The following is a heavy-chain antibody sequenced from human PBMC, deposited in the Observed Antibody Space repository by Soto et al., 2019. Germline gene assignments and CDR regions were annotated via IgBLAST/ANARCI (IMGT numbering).Heavy chain of an antibody. D-gene: IGHD4-17*01. Sequence: SETLSLTCTVAGGSISNYCWSGIRQAPGKGLEWIGYIYYSGRTNYNPSLKSRVTISVDTSKNQFSLKLSSVTAADTAVYYCASETTVTDAFDIWGQGTMVTVS. J-gene: IGHJ3*02. V-gene: IGHV4-59*01. CDR2: IYYSGRT. CDR3: ASETTVTDAFDI. CDR1: GGSISNYC.